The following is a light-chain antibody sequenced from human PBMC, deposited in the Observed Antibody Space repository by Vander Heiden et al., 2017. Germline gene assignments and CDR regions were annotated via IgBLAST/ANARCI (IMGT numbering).Light chain of an antibody. CDR2: DVT. V-gene: IGLV2-11*01. J-gene: IGLJ2*01. Sequence: QSALTQPRSVSGSPGPSVTLSCTGTSRDVGGYGYGSWYQQYPGKVPKRMIYDVTQRPSGVPDRFSGSKSGNTASLTISGLQAEDEADYYCCSYAGSYTIFGGGTRLTVL. CDR1: SRDVGGYGY. CDR3: CSYAGSYTI.